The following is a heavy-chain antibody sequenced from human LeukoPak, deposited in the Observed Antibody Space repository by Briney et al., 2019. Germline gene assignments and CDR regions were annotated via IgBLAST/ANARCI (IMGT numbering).Heavy chain of an antibody. J-gene: IGHJ4*02. CDR3: ARDNLEGGSRTYYPYYFDY. CDR1: GFIFSTYS. CDR2: ISSSTSYI. D-gene: IGHD3-10*01. Sequence: AGGSLRLSCAASGFIFSTYSMNWVRQAPGKGLEWVSSISSSTSYIYYADSVKGRFTISRDNAKNSLYLQMNSLRAEDTAVYYCARDNLEGGSRTYYPYYFDYWGQGTLVTVSS. V-gene: IGHV3-21*01.